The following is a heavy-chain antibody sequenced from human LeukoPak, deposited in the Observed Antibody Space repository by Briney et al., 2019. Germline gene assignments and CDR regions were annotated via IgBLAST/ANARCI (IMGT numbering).Heavy chain of an antibody. CDR1: GGSISSSSYY. V-gene: IGHV4-39*07. Sequence: SETLSLTCTVSGGSISSSSYYWGWIRQPPGKGLEWIGSIYYSGSTYYNPSLKSRVTISVDTSKNQFSLQLNSVTPEDTAVYYCARGIIRFDPWGQGTLVTVSS. CDR3: ARGIIRFDP. CDR2: IYYSGST. D-gene: IGHD3-10*01. J-gene: IGHJ5*02.